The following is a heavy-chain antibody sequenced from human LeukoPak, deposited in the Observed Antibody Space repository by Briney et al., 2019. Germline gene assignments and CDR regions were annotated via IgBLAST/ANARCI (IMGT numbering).Heavy chain of an antibody. V-gene: IGHV3-11*01. CDR3: AKDISSSWYGIDY. Sequence: PGGSLRLSCAASGFTFSDYYMSWIRQAPGKGLEWVSYISSSGSTIYYADSVKGRFTISRDNAKNSLYPQMNSLRAEDMALYYCAKDISSSWYGIDYWGQGTLVTVSS. J-gene: IGHJ4*02. CDR2: ISSSGSTI. CDR1: GFTFSDYY. D-gene: IGHD6-13*01.